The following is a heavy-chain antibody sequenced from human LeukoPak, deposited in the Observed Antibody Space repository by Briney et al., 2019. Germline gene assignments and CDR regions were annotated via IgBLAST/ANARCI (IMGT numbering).Heavy chain of an antibody. V-gene: IGHV1-46*01. Sequence: ASVKVSCKASGYTFTSYYMHWVRQASGQGLEWMGIINPSGGSTSYAQKFQGRVTMTRDTSTSTVYMELSSLRSEDTAVYYCARLYGDYGDGFALDPWGQGTLVTVSS. J-gene: IGHJ5*02. CDR3: ARLYGDYGDGFALDP. D-gene: IGHD4-17*01. CDR1: GYTFTSYY. CDR2: INPSGGST.